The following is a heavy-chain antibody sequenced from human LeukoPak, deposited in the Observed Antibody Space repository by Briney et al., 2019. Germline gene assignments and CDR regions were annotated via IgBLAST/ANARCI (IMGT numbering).Heavy chain of an antibody. CDR3: ARASSAGFVYHFYLDV. CDR1: GGSISSYY. V-gene: IGHV4-59*01. CDR2: IYYSGST. Sequence: PSETLSLTCTVSGGSISSYYWSWIRQPPGKGLEWIGYIYYSGSTNYNPSLKSRVTISVDTSKNQFSLKLSSVTAADTAVYYCARASSAGFVYHFYLDVWGKGTTVTISS. J-gene: IGHJ6*03. D-gene: IGHD6-13*01.